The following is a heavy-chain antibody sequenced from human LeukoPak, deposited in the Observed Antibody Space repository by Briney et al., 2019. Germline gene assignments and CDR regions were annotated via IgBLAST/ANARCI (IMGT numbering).Heavy chain of an antibody. D-gene: IGHD2-2*03. J-gene: IGHJ4*02. CDR2: IYYSGST. Sequence: SETLSLTCAVSGGSISSTTSYWGWIRQPRGKGLEWIGRIYYSGSTFYNPSLKSRVTISVDTSKNQLSLRLSSVTAADTAVYYCARHGSTDYFDYWGQGTLVTVSS. V-gene: IGHV4-39*01. CDR1: GGSISSTTSY. CDR3: ARHGSTDYFDY.